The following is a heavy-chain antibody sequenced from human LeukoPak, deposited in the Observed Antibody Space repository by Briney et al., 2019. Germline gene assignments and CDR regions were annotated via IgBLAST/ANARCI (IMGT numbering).Heavy chain of an antibody. CDR3: ARVYYGSGSYSDYYYYMDV. Sequence: ASVKVSCKASGGTFSSYAISWVRQAPGQGLEWMGGIIPIFGTANYAQKFQGRVTITADESTSTAYMELSSLRSEDTAVYYCARVYYGSGSYSDYYYYMDVWGKGTTVTISS. D-gene: IGHD3-10*01. V-gene: IGHV1-69*13. CDR2: IIPIFGTA. J-gene: IGHJ6*03. CDR1: GGTFSSYA.